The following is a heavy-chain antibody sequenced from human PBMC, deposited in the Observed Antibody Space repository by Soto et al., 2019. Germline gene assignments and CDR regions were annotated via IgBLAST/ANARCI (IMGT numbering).Heavy chain of an antibody. Sequence: EVQLEESGGGWVQPGGSLRLSCTGSGLIFSSYWMSWVRQAPGKGLEWVANIKQDGSETYYVDSVKGRFTISRDNAKNLLFLQMNSLRAEYTAVYDCALDPRLHRSGVVAGSPDYWGQGTLVSVSS. J-gene: IGHJ4*02. CDR2: IKQDGSET. CDR3: ALDPRLHRSGVVAGSPDY. CDR1: GLIFSSYW. D-gene: IGHD6-19*01. V-gene: IGHV3-7*01.